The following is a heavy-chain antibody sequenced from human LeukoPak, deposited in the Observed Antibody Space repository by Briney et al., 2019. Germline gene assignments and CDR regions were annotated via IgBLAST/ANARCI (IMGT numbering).Heavy chain of an antibody. J-gene: IGHJ6*04. CDR3: AKDSVCSGGSCYSNYYGMDV. CDR1: GFTFSSYG. Sequence: PGRSLRLSCAASGFTFSSYGMHWVRQAPGKGLEWVAVISYDGSNKYYADSVKGRFTISRDNSKNTLYLQMNSLRAEDTAVYYCAKDSVCSGGSCYSNYYGMDVWGKGTTATVSS. D-gene: IGHD2-15*01. CDR2: ISYDGSNK. V-gene: IGHV3-30*18.